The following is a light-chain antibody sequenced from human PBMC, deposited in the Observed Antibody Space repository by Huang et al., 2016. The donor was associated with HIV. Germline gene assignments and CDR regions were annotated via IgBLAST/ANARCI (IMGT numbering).Light chain of an antibody. Sequence: DIQMTQYPSSLSASVGDRVTITCRASQDIKNYLAWYQQKAGQVPKLLIYAASSLQSGVPSRFSGSGSGTDFTLSITSLQPEDVAIYYCQKYDSVPRTFGQGTKVDIE. V-gene: IGKV1-27*01. CDR3: QKYDSVPRT. CDR1: QDIKNY. CDR2: AAS. J-gene: IGKJ1*01.